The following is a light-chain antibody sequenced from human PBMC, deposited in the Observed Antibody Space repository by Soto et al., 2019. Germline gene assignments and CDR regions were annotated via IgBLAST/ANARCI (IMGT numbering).Light chain of an antibody. J-gene: IGLJ2*01. CDR2: EVS. Sequence: QSVLTQPASVSGSPGQSITISCTGTSSDVGGYNYVSWYQQHAGKAPKLMIYEVSNRPSGVSNRFSGPKSGNTASLTISGLQAEDEADYYCSSYTSSSTVVFGGGTKLTVL. V-gene: IGLV2-14*01. CDR1: SSDVGGYNY. CDR3: SSYTSSSTVV.